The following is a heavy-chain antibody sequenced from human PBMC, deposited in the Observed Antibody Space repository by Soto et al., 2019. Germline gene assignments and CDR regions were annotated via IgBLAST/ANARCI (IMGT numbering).Heavy chain of an antibody. CDR2: LTTYNGNA. CDR3: AREDIVATIPPFEY. D-gene: IGHD5-12*01. Sequence: QVQLVQSGTEVKKPGASVKVSCKASGYTFTTYGISWLRQAPGQGLEWLGWLTTYNGNANYAQKVRGRVTMTTDASTGTAYMELRSLRSDDTAVYYCAREDIVATIPPFEYWGQGTLVTVSS. CDR1: GYTFTTYG. V-gene: IGHV1-18*04. J-gene: IGHJ4*02.